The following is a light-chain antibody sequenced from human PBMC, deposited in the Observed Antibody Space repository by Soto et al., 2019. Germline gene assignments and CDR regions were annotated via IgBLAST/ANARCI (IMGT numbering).Light chain of an antibody. CDR2: IAS. CDR3: HQRQYWPPIT. Sequence: IQLTQSPSSLSASVVDRVAITSRASQGIRSYLAWYQQKPGEAPKLLISIASILQSGVPSRFSGSGSGTDFTLTISSLEPEDFAVYYCHQRQYWPPITFGQGTRLEI. V-gene: IGKV1-9*01. CDR1: QGIRSY. J-gene: IGKJ5*01.